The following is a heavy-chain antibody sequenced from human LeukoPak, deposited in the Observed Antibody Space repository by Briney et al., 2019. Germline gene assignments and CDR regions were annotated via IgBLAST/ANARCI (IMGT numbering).Heavy chain of an antibody. D-gene: IGHD6-13*01. CDR2: ISYDGSNK. V-gene: IGHV3-30*04. CDR3: AREIAAAPHVSPVHWGFDP. Sequence: PGGSLRLSCAASGFTFSSYAMHWVRQAPGKGLEWVAVISYDGSNKYYADSVKGRFTISRDNSKNTLYLQMNSLRAEDTAVYYCAREIAAAPHVSPVHWGFDPWGQGTLVTVSS. CDR1: GFTFSSYA. J-gene: IGHJ5*02.